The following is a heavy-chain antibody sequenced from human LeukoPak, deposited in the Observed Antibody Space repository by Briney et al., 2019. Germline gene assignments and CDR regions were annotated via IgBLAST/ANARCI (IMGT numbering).Heavy chain of an antibody. CDR3: ARASRDFWSGSYYFDY. J-gene: IGHJ4*02. CDR2: INHSGST. V-gene: IGHV4-34*01. D-gene: IGHD3-3*01. Sequence: SETLSLTCAVYGGSFSGYYWSWIRQPPGKGLEWIGEINHSGSTNYNPSLKSRATISVDTSKNQFSLKLSSVTAADTAVYYCARASRDFWSGSYYFDYWGQGTLVTVSS. CDR1: GGSFSGYY.